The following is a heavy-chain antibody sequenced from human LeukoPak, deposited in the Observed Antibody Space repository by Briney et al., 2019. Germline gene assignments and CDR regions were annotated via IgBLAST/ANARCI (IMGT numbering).Heavy chain of an antibody. CDR3: ARSPTKRVPEDY. CDR2: IFHSGST. J-gene: IGHJ4*02. V-gene: IGHV4-4*02. CDR1: SGSIFRSNW. D-gene: IGHD2-2*01. Sequence: SETLSLTCAVSSGSIFRSNWWSWVCQPPGKGLEWIGQIFHSGSTSYSPSLKSRVTISVDKSKNQFSLRLTSVTAADTAVYYCARSPTKRVPEDYWGQGTLVTVSS.